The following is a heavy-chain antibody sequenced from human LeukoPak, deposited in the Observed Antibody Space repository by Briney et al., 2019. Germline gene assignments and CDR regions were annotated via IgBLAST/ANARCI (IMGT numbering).Heavy chain of an antibody. CDR2: IYTSDIT. Sequence: SETLSLTCTVSGGSISGHFWSWIRQPPGKGLEWIGYIYTSDITKYNPSLKSRVTISVDTSKNQFSLKLTSVTAADTAVYYCARPNSTSWYAPLDYWGQGTLVAVSS. J-gene: IGHJ4*02. V-gene: IGHV4-4*09. CDR1: GGSISGHF. CDR3: ARPNSTSWYAPLDY. D-gene: IGHD6-13*01.